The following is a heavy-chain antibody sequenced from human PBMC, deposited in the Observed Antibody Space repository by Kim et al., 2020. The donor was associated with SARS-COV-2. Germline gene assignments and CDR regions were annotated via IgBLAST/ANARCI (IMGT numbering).Heavy chain of an antibody. Sequence: ASVKVSCKASGYTFTSYYMHWVRQAPGQGLEWMGIINPSGGSTSYAQKFQGRVTMTRDTSTSTVYMELSSLRSEDTAVYYCARGGVVVTAIQLAWFDPWGQGTLVTVSS. D-gene: IGHD2-21*02. CDR1: GYTFTSYY. V-gene: IGHV1-46*01. J-gene: IGHJ5*02. CDR3: ARGGVVVTAIQLAWFDP. CDR2: INPSGGST.